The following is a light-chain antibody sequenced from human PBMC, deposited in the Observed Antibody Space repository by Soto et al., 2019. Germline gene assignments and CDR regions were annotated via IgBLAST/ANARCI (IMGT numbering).Light chain of an antibody. CDR1: QSISSW. V-gene: IGKV1-5*03. CDR3: QQANSFPIP. CDR2: KAS. Sequence: DIPMTQSPSTQSAYVRVIVMISCRASQSISSWLAWYQQKPGKAPKLLIYKASSLESGVPSRFSGSGSGTEFTLTISGLQPDDFATYYCQQANSFPIPFGQGTRVDIK. J-gene: IGKJ5*01.